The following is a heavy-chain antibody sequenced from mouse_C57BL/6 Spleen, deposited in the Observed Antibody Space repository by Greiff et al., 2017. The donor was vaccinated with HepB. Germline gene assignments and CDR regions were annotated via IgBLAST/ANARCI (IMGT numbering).Heavy chain of an antibody. CDR1: GFTFSDYR. Sequence: EVMLVESGGGLVKPGGSLKLSCAASGFTFSDYRMHWVRQAPEQGLEWVAYISSGSRTIYYADTVKGRFTISRDNAKNTLFLQMTSLRSEDTAMYYCARHYFDYWGQGTTLTVSS. CDR3: ARHYFDY. J-gene: IGHJ2*01. CDR2: ISSGSRTI. V-gene: IGHV5-17*01.